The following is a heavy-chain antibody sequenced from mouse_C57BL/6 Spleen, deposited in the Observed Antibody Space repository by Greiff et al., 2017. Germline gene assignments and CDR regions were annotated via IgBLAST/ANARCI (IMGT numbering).Heavy chain of an antibody. CDR3: ATIPDGITTVSDY. CDR1: GFNIKDYY. D-gene: IGHD1-1*01. V-gene: IGHV14-2*01. CDR2: IDPEDGET. J-gene: IGHJ2*01. Sequence: EVPLQQSGAELVKPGASVKLSCTASGFNIKDYYMHWVKQRTEQGLEWIGRIDPEDGETKYAPKFQGKATITADTSSNTAYLQLSSLTSEDTAVYYCATIPDGITTVSDYWGQGTTLTVSS.